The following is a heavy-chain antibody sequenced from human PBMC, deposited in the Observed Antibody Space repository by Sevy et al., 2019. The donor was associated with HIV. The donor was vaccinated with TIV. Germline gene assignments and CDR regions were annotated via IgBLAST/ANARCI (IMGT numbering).Heavy chain of an antibody. J-gene: IGHJ4*02. V-gene: IGHV1-8*01. CDR2: MNPNNGNT. Sequence: ASVKVSCKTSGYTFSSYDINWVRQAPGQGLEWMGWMNPNNGNTAYAPKFQGRITMTSNTSISTAYIGLSSLRSEDTAVYYCARSLRRIKPVLEGGSYDSWGQGTLLTVSS. CDR3: ARSLRRIKPVLEGGSYDS. CDR1: GYTFSSYD. D-gene: IGHD1-26*01.